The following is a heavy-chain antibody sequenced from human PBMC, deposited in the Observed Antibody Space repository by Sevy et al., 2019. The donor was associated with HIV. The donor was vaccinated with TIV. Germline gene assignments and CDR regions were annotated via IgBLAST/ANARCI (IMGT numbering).Heavy chain of an antibody. CDR3: ASQVVAASYSFDY. V-gene: IGHV4-39*01. CDR1: GGSISRSSYH. Sequence: SETLSLTCTVSGGSISRSSYHWGWVRQPPGKGLEWIGSMYYSRSTYYNPSLKSRVTISGDTSKNQFSLKLSSVTAADTAVYYCASQVVAASYSFDYWGQGALVTVSS. D-gene: IGHD2-15*01. J-gene: IGHJ4*02. CDR2: MYYSRST.